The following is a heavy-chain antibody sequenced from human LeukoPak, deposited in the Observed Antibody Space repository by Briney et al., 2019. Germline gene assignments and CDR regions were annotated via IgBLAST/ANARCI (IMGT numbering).Heavy chain of an antibody. Sequence: SETLSLTCTVSGGSISSGSYYWGWIRQPPGKGLEWIGSIYYSGTIHYNPSLESRVTISVDTSKNQFSLKLASVTAADTAIYYCAKGAGGFSYYNWFDPWGQGTLVTVSS. CDR3: AKGAGGFSYYNWFDP. CDR1: GGSISSGSYY. CDR2: IYYSGTI. J-gene: IGHJ5*02. D-gene: IGHD5-18*01. V-gene: IGHV4-39*07.